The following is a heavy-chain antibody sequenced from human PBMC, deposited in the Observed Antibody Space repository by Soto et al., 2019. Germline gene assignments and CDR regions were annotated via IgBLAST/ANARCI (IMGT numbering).Heavy chain of an antibody. D-gene: IGHD3-10*01. Sequence: EVQLLESGGGLVQPGGSLRLSCAASGFIFSSYALNWVRQAPGKGLEWVSSISGGGGSTNYADSVKGRFTISRDNSNNTLYLQLNSLRAEDTALYYCAIAFYGSGSYWGFDYWGQGTLVTVSS. J-gene: IGHJ4*02. V-gene: IGHV3-23*01. CDR1: GFIFSSYA. CDR3: AIAFYGSGSYWGFDY. CDR2: ISGGGGST.